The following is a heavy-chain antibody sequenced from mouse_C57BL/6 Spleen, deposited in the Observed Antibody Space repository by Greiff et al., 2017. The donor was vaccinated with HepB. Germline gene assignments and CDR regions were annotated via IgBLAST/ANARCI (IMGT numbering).Heavy chain of an antibody. Sequence: QVQLQQPGAELVKPGASVKLSCKASGYTFTSYWMHWVKQRPGQGLEWIGMIHPNSGSTNYNEKFKSKATLTVDKSSGTAYMQLSSLTSEDSAVYYCARSSHDYYGSSYDWFAYWGQGTLVTVSA. V-gene: IGHV1-64*01. CDR2: IHPNSGST. CDR3: ARSSHDYYGSSYDWFAY. D-gene: IGHD1-1*01. J-gene: IGHJ3*01. CDR1: GYTFTSYW.